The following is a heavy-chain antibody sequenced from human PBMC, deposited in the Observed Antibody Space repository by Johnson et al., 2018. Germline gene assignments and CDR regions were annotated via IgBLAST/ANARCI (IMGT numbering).Heavy chain of an antibody. CDR1: GFTFSRHG. J-gene: IGHJ3*01. D-gene: IGHD2-21*02. V-gene: IGHV3-33*01. CDR3: ARFTGGDWVGTFDV. CDR2: IWYDGRKE. Sequence: VQLVESGGGVVQXGRSLRLSCVASGFTFSRHGMHWIRQAPGKGLEWVAVIWYDGRKEYYVESGKGRFTISRDNSKNTLHLQMNSLRAEGTAIYYCARFTGGDWVGTFDVWGQGTMVTVSS.